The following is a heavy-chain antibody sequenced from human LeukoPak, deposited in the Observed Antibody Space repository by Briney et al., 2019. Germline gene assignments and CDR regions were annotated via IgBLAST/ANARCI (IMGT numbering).Heavy chain of an antibody. D-gene: IGHD2-15*01. CDR3: ARDQWSLVAATYFFV. CDR1: GYSISSGYY. J-gene: IGHJ4*02. V-gene: IGHV4-38-2*02. Sequence: SETLSLTCSVSGYSISSGYYWGWIRQPPGKGLEWIANIYRSGSTYYNPSLKSRVTISVDTSKNQFSLKLSSVTAADTAVYYCARDQWSLVAATYFFVWGQGTLVTVSS. CDR2: IYRSGST.